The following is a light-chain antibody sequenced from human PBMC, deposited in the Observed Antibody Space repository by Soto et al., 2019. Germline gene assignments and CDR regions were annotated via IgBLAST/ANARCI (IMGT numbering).Light chain of an antibody. CDR2: DDN. V-gene: IGLV3-21*02. CDR1: NIGSKS. Sequence: SYELTQPPSVSVAPGQTARITCGGNNIGSKSVHWYQQKPGQAPVLVVYDDNDRPSGIPERFSGSDSGNTATLTISRVEAGDEADYYCQVWHSGVDWVFGGGTKRTVL. CDR3: QVWHSGVDWV. J-gene: IGLJ2*01.